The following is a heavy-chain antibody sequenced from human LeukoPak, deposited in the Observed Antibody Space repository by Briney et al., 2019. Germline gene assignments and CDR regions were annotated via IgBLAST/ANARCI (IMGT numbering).Heavy chain of an antibody. CDR3: ARALVGIAAAGADY. V-gene: IGHV3-64D*06. CDR1: GFTFNRFY. J-gene: IGHJ4*02. Sequence: GGSLRLSCSASGFTFNRFYLHWVRQAPGKGLEFVSHISSNGATTYYADSVKGRFTISRDNSKNTLYLQMSSLRADDTAVYYCARALVGIAAAGADYWGQGTLVTVSS. D-gene: IGHD6-13*01. CDR2: ISSNGATT.